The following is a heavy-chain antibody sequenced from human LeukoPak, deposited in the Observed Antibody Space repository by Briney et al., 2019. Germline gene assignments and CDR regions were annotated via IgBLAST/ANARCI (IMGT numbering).Heavy chain of an antibody. CDR2: IYHSGST. J-gene: IGHJ4*02. CDR3: ARGLPLLWTIDY. D-gene: IGHD3-10*01. Sequence: SETLSLTCAVYGGSFSGYYWSWIRQPPGKGLEWIGYIYHSGSTYYNPSLKSRVTISVGRSKNQFSLKLSSVTAADTAVYYCARGLPLLWTIDYWGQGTLVTVSS. V-gene: IGHV4-34*01. CDR1: GGSFSGYY.